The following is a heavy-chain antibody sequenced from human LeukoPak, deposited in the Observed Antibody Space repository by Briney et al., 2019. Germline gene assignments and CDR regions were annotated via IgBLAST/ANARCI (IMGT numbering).Heavy chain of an antibody. CDR2: IYHSGST. Sequence: PSQTLSLTCAVSGGSISSGGYSWSWSRQPPGTGLEWIGYIYHSGSTYYNPSLKSRVTISVDRSKNQFSLKLSSVTAADTAVYYCARYCSSTSCYFGFDPWGQGTLVTVSS. V-gene: IGHV4-30-2*01. CDR1: GGSISSGGYS. J-gene: IGHJ5*02. CDR3: ARYCSSTSCYFGFDP. D-gene: IGHD2-2*01.